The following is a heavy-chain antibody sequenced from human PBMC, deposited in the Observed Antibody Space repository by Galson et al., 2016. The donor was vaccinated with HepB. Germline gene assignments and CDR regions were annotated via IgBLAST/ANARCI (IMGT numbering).Heavy chain of an antibody. J-gene: IGHJ4*02. CDR3: TTNHYYYDSSGYYYVTSDIDY. V-gene: IGHV3-73*01. CDR1: GFTFSDSA. Sequence: SLRLSCAASGFTFSDSAMHWVRQASGTGLEWVGRIRNKANSYATAYAASVKGRFTISRDDSKNTAYPQMNSLKTEDTAVYYCTTNHYYYDSSGYYYVTSDIDYWGQGTLVTVSS. CDR2: IRNKANSYAT. D-gene: IGHD3-22*01.